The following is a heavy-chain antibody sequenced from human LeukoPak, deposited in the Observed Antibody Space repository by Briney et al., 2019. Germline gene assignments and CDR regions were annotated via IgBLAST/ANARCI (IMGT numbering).Heavy chain of an antibody. V-gene: IGHV1-18*01. D-gene: IGHD3-3*01. Sequence: ASVKVSCKASGYTFTSYGISWVRQAPGQGLEWMGWISAYNGNTNYVQNFQGRVTMTTDTSTSTAYMELRSLRSDDTAVYYCARDGERITIFGVVIIVTTYFDYWGQGTLVTVSS. CDR2: ISAYNGNT. CDR3: ARDGERITIFGVVIIVTTYFDY. CDR1: GYTFTSYG. J-gene: IGHJ4*02.